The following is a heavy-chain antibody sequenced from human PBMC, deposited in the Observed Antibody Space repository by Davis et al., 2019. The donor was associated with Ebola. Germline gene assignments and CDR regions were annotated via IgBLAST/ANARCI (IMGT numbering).Heavy chain of an antibody. CDR2: IDDSGST. CDR3: ARRTAVAGGWFDS. CDR1: GDSISSHNYY. J-gene: IGHJ5*01. Sequence: MPGGSLRLSCTVSGDSISSHNYYWGWIRQPPGEGLEWIGNIDDSGSTYYNPSLKSRVTISVDTSKNQFSLKLTSVTAADTAIYHCARRTAVAGGWFDSWGQGTLVTVSS. D-gene: IGHD6-19*01. V-gene: IGHV4-39*01.